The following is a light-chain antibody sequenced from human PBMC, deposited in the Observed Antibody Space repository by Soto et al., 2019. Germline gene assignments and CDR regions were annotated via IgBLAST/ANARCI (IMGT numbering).Light chain of an antibody. J-gene: IGLJ3*02. V-gene: IGLV2-14*01. CDR2: EVN. CDR1: SSDVGGYSH. CDR3: KSYASSRTMV. Sequence: QSALTQPASVSGSPGQSITISCTGTSSDVGGYSHVSWYQQYPGKAPKLMIYEVNNRPSGVSNRFSGSKSGNTAYLTISGLQAEDEADYYCKSYASSRTMVFGGGTKLNVL.